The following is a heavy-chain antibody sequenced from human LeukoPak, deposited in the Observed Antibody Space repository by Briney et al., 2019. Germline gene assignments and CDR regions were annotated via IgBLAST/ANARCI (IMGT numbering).Heavy chain of an antibody. Sequence: ASVNVSCKASGYTFTSYGISWVRQAPGQGLEWMGWISAYNGNTNYAQKLQGRVTMTTDTSTSTAYMELRSLRSDDTAVYYCARGSYDSSGYPRFDPWGQGTLVTVSS. J-gene: IGHJ5*02. D-gene: IGHD3-22*01. V-gene: IGHV1-18*01. CDR3: ARGSYDSSGYPRFDP. CDR2: ISAYNGNT. CDR1: GYTFTSYG.